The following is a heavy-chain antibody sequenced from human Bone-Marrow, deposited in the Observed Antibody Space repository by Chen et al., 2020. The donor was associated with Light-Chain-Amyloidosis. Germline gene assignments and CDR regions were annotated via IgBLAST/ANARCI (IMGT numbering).Heavy chain of an antibody. CDR1: GFAFSSYA. V-gene: IGHV3-23*04. D-gene: IGHD3-9*01. CDR2: ISGSGGSR. J-gene: IGHJ3*02. Sequence: EVQLVESGGGLLQRGGSLRLSCAASGFAFSSYAMSWVRQAPGKGLEWVSTISGSGGSRYYGDSVKGRFTISRDNSKNALLEQMNSLRAEDTAVYYCAKDISYDDILPGYPADAFDIWGQGTMVTVSS. CDR3: AKDISYDDILPGYPADAFDI.